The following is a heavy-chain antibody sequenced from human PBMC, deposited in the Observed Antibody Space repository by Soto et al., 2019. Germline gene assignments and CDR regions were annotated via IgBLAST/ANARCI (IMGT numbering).Heavy chain of an antibody. V-gene: IGHV1-18*04. CDR3: ARPREYSSSSVL. Sequence: QVQLVQSGAEVKKPGASVKVSCKASGYTFTSYGISWVRQAPGLGLEWVGWISAYNGNTNYAQKIQGRVTMNTDTSTSTAYMELTSLISDDTAVYYCARPREYSSSSVLWGQVTMVTVSS. J-gene: IGHJ3*01. CDR2: ISAYNGNT. CDR1: GYTFTSYG. D-gene: IGHD6-6*01.